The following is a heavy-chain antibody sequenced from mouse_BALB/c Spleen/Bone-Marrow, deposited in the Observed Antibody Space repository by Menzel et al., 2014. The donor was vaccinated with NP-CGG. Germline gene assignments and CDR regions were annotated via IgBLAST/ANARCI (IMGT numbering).Heavy chain of an antibody. V-gene: IGHV6-6*02. CDR2: IRLKSNNYAT. CDR1: GFTFSNYW. CDR3: TRSLRLFDY. J-gene: IGHJ2*01. D-gene: IGHD1-1*01. Sequence: EVKLVESGGGLVQPGGSMKLSCVASGFTFSNYWMNWVRQSPEKGLEWVAEIRLKSNNYATHYAESVKGRSTISRDDSKSSVYLQMNNLRAEDTGIYYCTRSLRLFDYWGQGTTLTVSS.